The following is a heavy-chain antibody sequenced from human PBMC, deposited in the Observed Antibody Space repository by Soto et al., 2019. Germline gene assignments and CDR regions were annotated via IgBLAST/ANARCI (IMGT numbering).Heavy chain of an antibody. V-gene: IGHV3-23*01. CDR3: AVGYCSSSSCYGADYFDY. Sequence: EVQLLDSGGGLVQPGGSLRLSCAASGFTFSTYAMTWVRQAPGKGLEWVSAISSTGDSKYYADSVQGRFTISGDNSKNTLFLQMNGLSAEDTAVYYCAVGYCSSSSCYGADYFDYWGQGTLVTVSS. CDR1: GFTFSTYA. D-gene: IGHD2-2*03. CDR2: ISSTGDSK. J-gene: IGHJ4*02.